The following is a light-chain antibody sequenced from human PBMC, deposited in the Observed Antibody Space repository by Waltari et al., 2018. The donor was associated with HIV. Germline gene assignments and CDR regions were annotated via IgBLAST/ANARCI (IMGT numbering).Light chain of an antibody. CDR3: QQSYSSPLT. CDR1: QTISTS. CDR2: SAS. Sequence: DIQLTQSPSSLSASVGDVVTITCRSSQTISTSLHWYQQKPGKAPKILISSASSLQSGVPSRFSASGSGTDFTLTISNLQPDDYATYYCQQSYSSPLTFGPGTEVDVK. V-gene: IGKV1-39*01. J-gene: IGKJ3*01.